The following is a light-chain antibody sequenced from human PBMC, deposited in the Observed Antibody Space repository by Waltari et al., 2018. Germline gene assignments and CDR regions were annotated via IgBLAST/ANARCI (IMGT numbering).Light chain of an antibody. J-gene: IGLJ2*01. V-gene: IGLV3-21*02. CDR1: NIGSES. CDR3: QVWNSGSTHMV. Sequence: SYVLTQPPSVSVAQGQTASITCGGNNIGSESVHWYQQKPGQAPVLVVYDDSDRPSGIPERFSGSNSGNTATLTISRVEAGDEADYYCQVWNSGSTHMVFGGGTKLTVL. CDR2: DDS.